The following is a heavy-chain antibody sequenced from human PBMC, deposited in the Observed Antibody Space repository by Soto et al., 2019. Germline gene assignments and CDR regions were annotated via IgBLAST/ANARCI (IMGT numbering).Heavy chain of an antibody. V-gene: IGHV3-21*01. D-gene: IGHD2-2*01. CDR2: ISSSSSYT. Sequence: GGSLRLSCAASGFTFSSYSMNWVRQAPGKGLEWVSSISSSSSYTYYADSVKGRFTISRDNAKNSLYLQMNSLRAEDTAVYYCARLIVPAAPYYYYYYGMDVWGQGTTVTVSS. CDR1: GFTFSSYS. CDR3: ARLIVPAAPYYYYYYGMDV. J-gene: IGHJ6*02.